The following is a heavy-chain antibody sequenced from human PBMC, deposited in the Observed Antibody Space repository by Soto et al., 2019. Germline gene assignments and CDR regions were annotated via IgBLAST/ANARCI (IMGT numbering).Heavy chain of an antibody. CDR2: FIPIFDTA. CDR1: GGTFSSYA. CDR3: ASHGITGTWVYYYGMDV. Sequence: QVQLVQSGAEVKKPGSSVKVSCKASGGTFSSYAISWVRQAPGQGLEWMGGFIPIFDTADYAQKFQGRVTITADESTSTAYMELSSLRSGDTAVYYCASHGITGTWVYYYGMDVWGQGTTVTVSS. D-gene: IGHD1-7*01. V-gene: IGHV1-69*12. J-gene: IGHJ6*02.